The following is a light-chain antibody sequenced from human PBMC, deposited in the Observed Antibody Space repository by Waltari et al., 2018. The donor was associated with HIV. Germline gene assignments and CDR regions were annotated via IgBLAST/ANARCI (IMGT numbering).Light chain of an antibody. CDR2: DVS. CDR3: SSYTSTYV. J-gene: IGLJ1*01. V-gene: IGLV2-14*01. Sequence: QSALTQPASVSGSPGQSITISCTGTSSDVGGYNYVSWYQQHPGKAPKLMIYDVSNRPAGVSNPFSGSKSGNTASLTSSGLQAEDEADYYCSSYTSTYVFGTGTKVTVL. CDR1: SSDVGGYNY.